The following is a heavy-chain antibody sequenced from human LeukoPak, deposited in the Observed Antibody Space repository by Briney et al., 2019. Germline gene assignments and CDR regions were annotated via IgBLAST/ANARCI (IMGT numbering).Heavy chain of an antibody. D-gene: IGHD3-3*01. V-gene: IGHV3-23*01. CDR2: ISGSGGGT. Sequence: GGSVRLSCGASGFSFSSYAMSWVRQAPGKGLEWVSAISGSGGGTYYADSVKGRFTISRDNSKNTLYLQMNSLRAEDTAVYYCAKDRSDFPYHDAFDIWGQGTMVTVSS. J-gene: IGHJ3*02. CDR3: AKDRSDFPYHDAFDI. CDR1: GFSFSSYA.